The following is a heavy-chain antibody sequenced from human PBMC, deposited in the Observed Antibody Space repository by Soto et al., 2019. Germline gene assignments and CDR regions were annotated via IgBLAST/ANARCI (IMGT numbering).Heavy chain of an antibody. Sequence: QLQLVEAGGGVVQPGRSLRLSCAASGFTFSSYGIHWVRQAPGKGLEWVAVISYDGTNKWYADSVRGRFTISRDNSKNTLFLQMNSLRAEDTAVYYCAKDWGHIAVAAITGNSACHIWGQGTVVTVSS. D-gene: IGHD6-19*01. J-gene: IGHJ3*02. CDR2: ISYDGTNK. CDR1: GFTFSSYG. CDR3: AKDWGHIAVAAITGNSACHI. V-gene: IGHV3-30*18.